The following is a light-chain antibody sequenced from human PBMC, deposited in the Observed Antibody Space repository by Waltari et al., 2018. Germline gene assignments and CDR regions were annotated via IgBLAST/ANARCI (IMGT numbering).Light chain of an antibody. Sequence: QSALTQPRSVSGSPGQSVTISCTGTSSDVGGYNYVSWYQHHPGKAPKLIIYDVSKRPSGVPDRFSGSKSGNTASLTISGLQTEDEADYYCCSFAGSHTYVVFGGGTKLTVL. V-gene: IGLV2-11*01. J-gene: IGLJ2*01. CDR3: CSFAGSHTYVV. CDR2: DVS. CDR1: SSDVGGYNY.